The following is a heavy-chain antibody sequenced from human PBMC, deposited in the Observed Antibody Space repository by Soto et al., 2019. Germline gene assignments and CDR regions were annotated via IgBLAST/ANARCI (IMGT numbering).Heavy chain of an antibody. CDR1: GGSFSGYY. J-gene: IGHJ6*02. V-gene: IGHV4-34*01. Sequence: PSETLSLTCAVYGGSFSGYYWSWIRQPPGKGLEWIGEINHSGSTNYNPSLKGRVTISVDTSKNQSSLKLSSVTAADTAVYYCARGRGLRYYDFWSGYYPQATYYYGMDVWGQGTTVTVSS. D-gene: IGHD3-3*01. CDR3: ARGRGLRYYDFWSGYYPQATYYYGMDV. CDR2: INHSGST.